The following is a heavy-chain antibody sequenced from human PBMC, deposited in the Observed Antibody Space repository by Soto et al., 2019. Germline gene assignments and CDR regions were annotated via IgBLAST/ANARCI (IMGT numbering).Heavy chain of an antibody. D-gene: IGHD2-2*01. CDR1: GFTFSSYG. CDR2: ISYDGSNK. Sequence: VGSLRLSCAASGFTFSSYGMHWVRQAPGKGLEWVAVISYDGSNKYYADSVKGRFTISRDNSKNTLYLQMNSLRAEDTAVYYCAKDPSFVVVPAYYFDYWGQGTLVTVSS. CDR3: AKDPSFVVVPAYYFDY. V-gene: IGHV3-30*18. J-gene: IGHJ4*02.